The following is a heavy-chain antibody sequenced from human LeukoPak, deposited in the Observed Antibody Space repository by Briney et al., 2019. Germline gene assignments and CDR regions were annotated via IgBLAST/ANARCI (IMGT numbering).Heavy chain of an antibody. CDR2: IRSKAYGGTA. CDR3: TRISGPPYYFDY. J-gene: IGHJ4*02. Sequence: GGSLRLSCTASGFTFCDYGMSWVRQAPGKGLEWVGFIRSKAYGGTAEYAASVKGRFIISRDDSKSIAYLQMNGLKTEDTAVYYCTRISGPPYYFDYWGQGTLVTVSS. CDR1: GFTFCDYG. V-gene: IGHV3-49*04. D-gene: IGHD1-14*01.